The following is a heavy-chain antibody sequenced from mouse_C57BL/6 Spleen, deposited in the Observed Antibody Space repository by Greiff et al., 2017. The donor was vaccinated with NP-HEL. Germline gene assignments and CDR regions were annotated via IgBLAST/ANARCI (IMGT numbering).Heavy chain of an antibody. CDR1: GFTFSDYG. CDR3: ARSGSSYGYYAMDS. J-gene: IGHJ4*01. CDR2: ISSGSSTI. D-gene: IGHD1-1*01. V-gene: IGHV5-17*01. Sequence: EVMLVESGGGLVKPGGSLKLSCAASGFTFSDYGMHWVRQAPEKGLEWVAYISSGSSTIYYADTVKGRFPIIRDNAKNTLFLQMTSLRPKDTAMYYCARSGSSYGYYAMDSWGQGTSVTVSS.